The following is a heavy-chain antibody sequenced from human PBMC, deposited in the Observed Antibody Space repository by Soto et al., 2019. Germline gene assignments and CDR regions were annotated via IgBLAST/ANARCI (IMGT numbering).Heavy chain of an antibody. V-gene: IGHV1-69*02. CDR1: GGTFSSYT. J-gene: IGHJ4*02. Sequence: QVQLVQSGAEVKKPGSSVKVSCKASGGTFSSYTISWVRQAPGQGLEWMGRIIPILGIANYAQKFQSRVTITADKSTSTAYMELSSLRSEDTAVYYCAKTTVTTFRSDYWGQGTLVTVSS. CDR2: IIPILGIA. CDR3: AKTTVTTFRSDY. D-gene: IGHD4-17*01.